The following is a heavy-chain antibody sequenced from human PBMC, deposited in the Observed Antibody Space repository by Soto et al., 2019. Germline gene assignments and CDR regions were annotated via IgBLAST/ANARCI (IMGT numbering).Heavy chain of an antibody. CDR2: IYPGDSDT. V-gene: IGHV5-51*01. CDR3: ARHEAARQGYYYGMDV. J-gene: IGHJ6*02. CDR1: GYSFTSYW. D-gene: IGHD6-6*01. Sequence: RASLKISCQGSGYSFTSYWIGWVRQMPGKGLEWMGIIYPGDSDTRYSPSFQGQVTISADKSISTAYLQWSSLKASDTAMYYCARHEAARQGYYYGMDVWGQGTTVTVSS.